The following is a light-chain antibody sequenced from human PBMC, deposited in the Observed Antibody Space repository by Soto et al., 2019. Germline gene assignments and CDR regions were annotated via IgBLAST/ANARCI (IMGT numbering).Light chain of an antibody. CDR3: SSYAGSNNLV. J-gene: IGLJ2*01. CDR1: SSDVGGYDY. V-gene: IGLV2-8*01. Sequence: QSVLTQPPSASGSPGQSVTISCTGTSSDVGGYDYVSWYQQHPGKAPKLMICEVNKSTSGVPDRFSGSKSGNTASLTVSGLQAEDEADYYCSSYAGSNNLVFGGGTKLTVL. CDR2: EVN.